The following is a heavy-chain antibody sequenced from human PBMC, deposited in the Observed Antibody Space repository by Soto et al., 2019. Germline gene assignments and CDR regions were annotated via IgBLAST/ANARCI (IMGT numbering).Heavy chain of an antibody. CDR2: INAGNGNT. J-gene: IGHJ4*02. CDR3: ARWDCSGGSCYSMSDY. D-gene: IGHD2-15*01. CDR1: GYTFTSYA. V-gene: IGHV1-3*01. Sequence: QVQLVQSGAEVKKPGASVKVSCKASGYTFTSYAMHWVRQAPEQRLEWMGWINAGNGNTKYSQKFQGRVTITRDTSASTAYMELSSLRSEDTAVYYCARWDCSGGSCYSMSDYWGQGTLVTVSS.